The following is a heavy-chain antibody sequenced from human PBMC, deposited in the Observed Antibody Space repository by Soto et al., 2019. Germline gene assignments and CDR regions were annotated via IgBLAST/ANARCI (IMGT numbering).Heavy chain of an antibody. CDR3: AKSGDYGDYAIDY. CDR2: ITPGGGST. Sequence: GGSLRLSCAASGFTFSSYAMSWVRQAPGKGLEWVSTITPGGGSTYYADSVKGRFTISRDNSKNTLYLQINSLRAEDTAVYYCAKSGDYGDYAIDYWGQGPLVTVSS. V-gene: IGHV3-23*01. D-gene: IGHD4-17*01. CDR1: GFTFSSYA. J-gene: IGHJ4*02.